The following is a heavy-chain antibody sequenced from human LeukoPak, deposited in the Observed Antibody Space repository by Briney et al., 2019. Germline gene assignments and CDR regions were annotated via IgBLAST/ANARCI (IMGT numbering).Heavy chain of an antibody. CDR3: ARARSPSSGYLLRDHNWFDP. CDR1: GYTFTSYD. Sequence: ASVKVSCKASGYTFTSYDINWVRQATGQGLEWVGWMNPNSGNTGYAQKLQGRVTITTDESTSTAYMELSSLRSEDTAVYYCARARSPSSGYLLRDHNWFDPWGQGALVTVSS. D-gene: IGHD3-22*01. CDR2: MNPNSGNT. V-gene: IGHV1-8*01. J-gene: IGHJ5*02.